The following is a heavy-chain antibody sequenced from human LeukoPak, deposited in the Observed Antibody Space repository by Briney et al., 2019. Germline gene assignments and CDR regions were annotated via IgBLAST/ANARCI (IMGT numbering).Heavy chain of an antibody. V-gene: IGHV1-8*01. CDR1: GYTFTSYD. D-gene: IGHD2-15*01. J-gene: IGHJ4*02. CDR2: MNPNSGNT. Sequence: ASVKVSCKASGYTFTSYDINWVRQATGQGLEWMGWMNPNSGNTGYAQKFKGRVTMTRNTSISTAYMELSSLRSEDTAVYYCARRAKDIVVVVAATEFDYWGQGTLVTVSS. CDR3: ARRAKDIVVVVAATEFDY.